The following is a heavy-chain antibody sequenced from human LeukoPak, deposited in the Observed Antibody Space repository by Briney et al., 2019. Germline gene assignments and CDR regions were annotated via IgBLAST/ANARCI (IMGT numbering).Heavy chain of an antibody. CDR1: GGSISTYY. CDR3: SRVVSGASEIDY. V-gene: IGHV4-59*01. CDR2: IYYSGNN. Sequence: SETLSLTCTVSGGSISTYYWSWIRQPPGKGLEWIGYIYYSGNNKYNPSLKRRVTILVDTSKNKFSLKLGYVLTADATVYYLSRVVSGASEIDYCGEGALFTASS. J-gene: IGHJ4*02. D-gene: IGHD1-26*01.